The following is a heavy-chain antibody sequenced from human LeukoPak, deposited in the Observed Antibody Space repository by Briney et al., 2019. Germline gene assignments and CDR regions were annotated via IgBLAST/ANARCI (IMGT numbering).Heavy chain of an antibody. CDR3: ARDLIAVAGTQMFDP. V-gene: IGHV3-7*01. Sequence: GGSLRLSCAASGFTFSSYWMSWVRQAPGKGLEWVANIKQDGSEKYYVDSVKGRFTISRDSAKNSLYLQMNSLRAEDTAVYYCARDLIAVAGTQMFDPWGQGTLVTVSS. J-gene: IGHJ5*02. CDR1: GFTFSSYW. CDR2: IKQDGSEK. D-gene: IGHD6-19*01.